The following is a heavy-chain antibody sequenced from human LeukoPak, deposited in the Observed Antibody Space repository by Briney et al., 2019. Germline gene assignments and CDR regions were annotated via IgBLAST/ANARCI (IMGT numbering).Heavy chain of an antibody. J-gene: IGHJ4*02. CDR2: IYSGGST. Sequence: GGSLRLSCASSGFTVSSNYMSWVRQAPGKGLEWGSVIYSGGSTDYADSVKGRFIISRDNSKNTLYLQMNSLRAEDTAVYYCARVTQQWPHYYFDYWGQGTLVTVSS. CDR3: ARVTQQWPHYYFDY. D-gene: IGHD6-19*01. V-gene: IGHV3-53*01. CDR1: GFTVSSNY.